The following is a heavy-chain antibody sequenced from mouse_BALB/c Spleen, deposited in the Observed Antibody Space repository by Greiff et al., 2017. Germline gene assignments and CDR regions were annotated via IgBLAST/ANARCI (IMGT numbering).Heavy chain of an antibody. Sequence: EVKLVESGGGLVKPGGSLKLSCAASGFTFSDYYMYWVRQTPEKRLEWVATISDGGSYTYYPDSVKGRFTISRDNAKNNLYLQMSSLKSEDTAMYYCARDTKYGNYVDYWGQGTTLTVSS. D-gene: IGHD2-10*02. V-gene: IGHV5-4*02. J-gene: IGHJ2*01. CDR2: ISDGGSYT. CDR3: ARDTKYGNYVDY. CDR1: GFTFSDYY.